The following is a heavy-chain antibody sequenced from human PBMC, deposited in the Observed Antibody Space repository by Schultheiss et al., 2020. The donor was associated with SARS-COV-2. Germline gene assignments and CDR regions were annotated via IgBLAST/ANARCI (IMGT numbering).Heavy chain of an antibody. V-gene: IGHV4-59*12. CDR2: IYYSGST. J-gene: IGHJ4*02. CDR3: ARVGYYYDSSGYYPYYFDY. CDR1: GGSISSYY. D-gene: IGHD3-22*01. Sequence: SETLSLTCTVSGGSISSYYWSWIRQPPGKGLEWIGYIYYSGSTYYNPSLKSRVTISVDTSKNQFSLKLSSVTAADTAVYYCARVGYYYDSSGYYPYYFDYWGQGTLVTVSS.